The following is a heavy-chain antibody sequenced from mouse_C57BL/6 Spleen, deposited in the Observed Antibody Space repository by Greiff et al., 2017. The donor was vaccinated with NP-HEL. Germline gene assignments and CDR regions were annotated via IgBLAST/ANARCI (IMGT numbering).Heavy chain of an antibody. CDR1: GYTFTSYW. CDR2: IHPNSGST. J-gene: IGHJ4*01. D-gene: IGHD2-4*01. V-gene: IGHV1-64*01. CDR3: ARDDSYYAMDY. Sequence: QVQLQPPGAALVKPGASVKLSCKASGYTFTSYWMHWVKQRPGQGLEWIGMIHPNSGSTNYNEKFKSKATLTVDKSSSTAYMQLSSLTSEDSAVYYCARDDSYYAMDYWGQGTSVTVSS.